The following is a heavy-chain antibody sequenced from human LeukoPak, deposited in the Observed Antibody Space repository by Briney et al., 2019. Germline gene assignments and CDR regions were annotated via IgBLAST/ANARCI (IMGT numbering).Heavy chain of an antibody. Sequence: ASVKLSCKVSGGSFSSNIIGWVRQAPGQGLEWMGGIFPIFGKTKYAQKFQGRVTITTDESSSTAYMELSSLRSDDTAIYYCARGWGIPAPISWFDPWGQGTLVTVSS. J-gene: IGHJ5*02. CDR3: ARGWGIPAPISWFDP. D-gene: IGHD2-2*01. CDR2: IFPIFGKT. V-gene: IGHV1-69*05. CDR1: GGSFSSNI.